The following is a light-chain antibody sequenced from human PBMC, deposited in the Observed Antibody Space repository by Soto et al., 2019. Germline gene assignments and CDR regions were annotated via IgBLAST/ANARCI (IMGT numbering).Light chain of an antibody. V-gene: IGLV2-14*01. Sequence: QSVLAQPASVSGSPGQSITISCTGTSSDVGGYNYVSWYQQHPGKAPKLMIYEVSNRPSGVSNGFSGSKSGHTASLTISGLQSEDEADYFCTSYTSSTTLDVFGTGTKVTVL. CDR2: EVS. CDR3: TSYTSSTTLDV. CDR1: SSDVGGYNY. J-gene: IGLJ1*01.